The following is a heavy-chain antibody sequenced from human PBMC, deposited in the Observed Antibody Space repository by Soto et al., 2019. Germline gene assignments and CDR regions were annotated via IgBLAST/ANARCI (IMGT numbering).Heavy chain of an antibody. Sequence: LRLSCAASGFTFSNYGMSWVRQAPGKGLEWVSALPEIGTNTYYADSVKGRFTISRDNSKNTLFLQINNLRAGDTAVYYCAKKSGVGATWYFDYWGRGTLVTVSS. CDR1: GFTFSNYG. CDR2: LPEIGTNT. J-gene: IGHJ4*02. V-gene: IGHV3-23*01. D-gene: IGHD1-26*01. CDR3: AKKSGVGATWYFDY.